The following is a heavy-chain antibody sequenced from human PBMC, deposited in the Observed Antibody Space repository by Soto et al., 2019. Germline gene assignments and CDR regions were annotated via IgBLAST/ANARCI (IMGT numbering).Heavy chain of an antibody. CDR2: INHLETT. Sequence: QLQLHMSGSGLVKPSQTLSLTCTVSGASINYGAYSWSWIRQTPGKGLEWIGYINHLETTFYNPSFESRLTLSIDRTKNQFSLNLKSMSAADRAVYFCARGGGFDSFDYWGQGILVTVSS. D-gene: IGHD3-10*01. CDR1: GASINYGAYS. CDR3: ARGGGFDSFDY. J-gene: IGHJ4*02. V-gene: IGHV4-30-2*01.